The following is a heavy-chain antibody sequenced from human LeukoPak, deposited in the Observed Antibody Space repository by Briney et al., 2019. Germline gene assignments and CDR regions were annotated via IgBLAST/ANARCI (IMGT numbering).Heavy chain of an antibody. J-gene: IGHJ4*02. Sequence: GGSLRLSCAASGFTFSIYAMGWLRQAPGKGLAWVSSIGRIGGGTFYAASVKGRFTISRDNSKNTLSLQMNSLRAEDTAVYYCAKSQSQLVVVVAAIIPENWGQGTLVTVSS. CDR3: AKSQSQLVVVVAAIIPEN. V-gene: IGHV3-23*01. CDR2: IGRIGGGT. D-gene: IGHD2-15*01. CDR1: GFTFSIYA.